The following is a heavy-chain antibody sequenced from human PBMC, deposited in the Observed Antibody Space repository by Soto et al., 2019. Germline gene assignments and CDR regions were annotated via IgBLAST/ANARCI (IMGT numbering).Heavy chain of an antibody. CDR3: TKRDGYADV. D-gene: IGHD2-15*01. CDR1: GFAFGTYG. Sequence: EVLLLESGGGLVQPGGSLRLSCAASGFAFGTYGTTWVRQAPGRGLEWVSGIDANSGKIFYADSVRGRFIISGHNSKSMLYPQMNSLGDEDTTIYYSTKRDGYADVWGQGNTVTVSS. V-gene: IGHV3-23*05. CDR2: IDANSGKI. J-gene: IGHJ6*02.